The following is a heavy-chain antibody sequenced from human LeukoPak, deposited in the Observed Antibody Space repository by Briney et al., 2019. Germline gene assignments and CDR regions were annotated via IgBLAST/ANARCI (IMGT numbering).Heavy chain of an antibody. V-gene: IGHV1-18*04. CDR2: ISAYNGNT. D-gene: IGHD5-12*01. CDR3: ARDIDSGYDSLWNWFDP. J-gene: IGHJ5*02. CDR1: GYTFTSYV. Sequence: ASVKVSCKASGYTFTSYVISWVRQAPGQGLEWMGWISAYNGNTNYAQKFQGRVTMTTDTSTSTAYMELRSLRSDDTAVYYCARDIDSGYDSLWNWFDPWGQGTRVTVSS.